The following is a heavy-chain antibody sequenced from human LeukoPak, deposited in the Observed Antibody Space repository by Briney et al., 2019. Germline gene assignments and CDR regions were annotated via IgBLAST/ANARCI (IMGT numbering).Heavy chain of an antibody. D-gene: IGHD3-22*01. CDR1: GGSISSYY. CDR3: ARDTSGYRRGSFDY. Sequence: SETLSLTCTVSGGSISSYYWSWIGQPPGKGLEWIGYIYYSGSTSYNPSLKSRVTISVDTSNNQFSLKLSSVTAADTAVYYCARDTSGYRRGSFDYWGQGTLVTVSS. V-gene: IGHV4-59*01. J-gene: IGHJ4*02. CDR2: IYYSGST.